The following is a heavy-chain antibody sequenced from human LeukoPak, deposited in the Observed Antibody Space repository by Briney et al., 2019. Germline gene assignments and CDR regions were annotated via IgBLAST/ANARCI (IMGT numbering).Heavy chain of an antibody. CDR2: IRSKAYGGTT. CDR1: GFTSGDYA. D-gene: IGHD2-2*01. V-gene: IGHV3-49*03. CDR3: TRRAAITY. Sequence: GSLRLSCTASGFTSGDYAMSWFRQAPGKGLEWVGFIRSKAYGGTTEYAASVKGRFTISRDDSKSIAYLQMNSLKTEDTAVYYCTRRAAITYWGQGTLVTVSS. J-gene: IGHJ4*02.